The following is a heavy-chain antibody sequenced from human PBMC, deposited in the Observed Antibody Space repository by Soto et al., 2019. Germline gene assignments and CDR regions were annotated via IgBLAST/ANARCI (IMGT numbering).Heavy chain of an antibody. D-gene: IGHD6-13*01. CDR1: GGSVSSGSYY. Sequence: SETLSLTCTVSGGSVSSGSYYWSWIRQPPGKGLGWIGYIYYSGSTNYNPSLKSRVTISVDTSKNQFSLKLSSVTAADTAVYYCARVGIAAGGYYHYGMDVWGQGTKVTGSS. CDR2: IYYSGST. V-gene: IGHV4-61*01. J-gene: IGHJ6*02. CDR3: ARVGIAAGGYYHYGMDV.